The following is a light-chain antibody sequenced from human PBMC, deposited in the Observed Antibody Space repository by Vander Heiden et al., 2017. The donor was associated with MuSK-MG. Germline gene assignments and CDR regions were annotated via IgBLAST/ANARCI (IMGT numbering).Light chain of an antibody. CDR2: LNIDGSQ. Sequence: QLVLTPSPSASASLGSSVKLTCTLSSRHSTYAIAWHQQQPEKGPRYLMSLNIDGSQGTGAGIPDRFSASTSGADLYLTIARLQAEDEADYYCQTWGTGIRVFGGGTKLTVL. CDR3: QTWGTGIRV. J-gene: IGLJ3*02. V-gene: IGLV4-69*01. CDR1: SRHSTYA.